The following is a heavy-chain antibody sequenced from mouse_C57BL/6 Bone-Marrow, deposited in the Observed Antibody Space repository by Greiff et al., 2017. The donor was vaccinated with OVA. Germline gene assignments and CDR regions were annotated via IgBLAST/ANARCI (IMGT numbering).Heavy chain of an antibody. CDR3: TTGITTVVAPAMDY. V-gene: IGHV14-1*01. CDR2: IDPEDGDT. J-gene: IGHJ4*01. Sequence: EVQGVESGAELVRPGASVKLSCTASGFNIKDYYMHWVKQRPEQGLEWIGRIDPEDGDTEYAPKFQGKATMTADTSSNTAYLQLSSLTSEDTAVYYCTTGITTVVAPAMDYWGQGTSVTVSS. D-gene: IGHD1-1*01. CDR1: GFNIKDYY.